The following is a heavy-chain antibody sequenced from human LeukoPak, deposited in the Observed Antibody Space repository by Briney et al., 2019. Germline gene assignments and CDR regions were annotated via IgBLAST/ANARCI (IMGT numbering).Heavy chain of an antibody. CDR2: IRSKAYGGTT. CDR1: GFTFGDYA. J-gene: IGHJ4*02. D-gene: IGHD3-10*01. CDR3: TGNYYGSGSYADFDY. Sequence: GRSLRLSCTASGFTFGDYAMSWFRQAPGKGLEWVGFIRSKAYGGTTEYAASVKGRFTISRDDSKSIAYLQMNSLKTEDTAVYYCTGNYYGSGSYADFDYWGQGTLVTVSS. V-gene: IGHV3-49*03.